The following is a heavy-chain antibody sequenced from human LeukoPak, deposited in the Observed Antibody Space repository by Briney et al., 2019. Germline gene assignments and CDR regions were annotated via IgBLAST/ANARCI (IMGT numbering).Heavy chain of an antibody. CDR1: GFTFGDYA. CDR3: TGRDVWGSYRYMDY. D-gene: IGHD3-16*02. CDR2: IRSKAYGGTT. V-gene: IGHV3-49*03. J-gene: IGHJ4*02. Sequence: GGSLRLSCTASGFTFGDYAMSWFRQAPGKGLEWVGFIRSKAYGGTTEYAAAVKGRFTISRDDSKSIAYLQMNSLKTEDTAVYYCTGRDVWGSYRYMDYWGQGTLVTVSS.